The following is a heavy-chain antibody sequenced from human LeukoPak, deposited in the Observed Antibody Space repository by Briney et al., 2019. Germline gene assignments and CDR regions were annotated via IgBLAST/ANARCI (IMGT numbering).Heavy chain of an antibody. J-gene: IGHJ4*02. Sequence: ASVKVSCKASGYTFTSYYMHWVRQAPGQGLEWMGIINPSGGSTSYAQKFQARVTMTRDTSTTTVYMELSSLRSEDTAVYYYARGPPPYGSGTYYLDYWGQGTLVTVSS. CDR1: GYTFTSYY. V-gene: IGHV1-46*01. CDR3: ARGPPPYGSGTYYLDY. D-gene: IGHD3-10*01. CDR2: INPSGGST.